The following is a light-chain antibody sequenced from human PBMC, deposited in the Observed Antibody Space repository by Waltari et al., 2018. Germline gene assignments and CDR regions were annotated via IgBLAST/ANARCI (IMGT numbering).Light chain of an antibody. Sequence: QAVLTQPHSVSGSPGQSLTISCTGTSSDIGSYNYVSWYQQHPGTAPKLMIYEVNKRPSGVSDRFSGSKSSNTASLTISGLQTEDEADYYCSSYAGYNTVVLFGGGTRLTVL. V-gene: IGLV2-11*01. CDR1: SSDIGSYNY. J-gene: IGLJ2*01. CDR2: EVN. CDR3: SSYAGYNTVVL.